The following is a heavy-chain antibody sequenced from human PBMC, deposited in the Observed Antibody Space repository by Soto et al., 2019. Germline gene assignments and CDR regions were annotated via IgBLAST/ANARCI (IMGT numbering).Heavy chain of an antibody. CDR1: GFTVSSNY. Sequence: GGSLRLSCAASGFTVSSNYMSWVRQAPGKGLEWVSVIYSGGSTYYADSVKGRFTISRDNSKNTLYLQMNSLRAEDTAVYHCARVQGVAGNRYYYYYGMDVWGQGTTVTVSS. V-gene: IGHV3-53*01. J-gene: IGHJ6*02. CDR2: IYSGGST. D-gene: IGHD6-19*01. CDR3: ARVQGVAGNRYYYYYGMDV.